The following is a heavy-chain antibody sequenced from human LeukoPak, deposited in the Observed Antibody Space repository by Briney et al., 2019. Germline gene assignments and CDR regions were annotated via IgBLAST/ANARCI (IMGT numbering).Heavy chain of an antibody. Sequence: ASVKVSCKASGYTFTSYYMHWVRQAPGQGLEWMGIINPSGGSTSYAQKFQGRVTMTRDMSTSTVYMELSSLRSEDTAVYYCARDPRLMGYGDYDWYFDLWGRGTLVTVSS. J-gene: IGHJ2*01. D-gene: IGHD4-17*01. CDR2: INPSGGST. CDR1: GYTFTSYY. CDR3: ARDPRLMGYGDYDWYFDL. V-gene: IGHV1-46*01.